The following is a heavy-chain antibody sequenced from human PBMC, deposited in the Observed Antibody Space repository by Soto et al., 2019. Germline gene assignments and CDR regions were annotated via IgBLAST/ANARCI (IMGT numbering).Heavy chain of an antibody. CDR3: ASGQYVSSGCHNRFEY. Sequence: QVQLVESGGGVVQPGRSLRLSCAASGFTFSGYGMHWVRQAPGKGLEWVAVIWYDGSNKYFADSVKGRFTISRDNSKNTLYLQMNSLRDEETAVYYCASGQYVSSGCHNRFEYWGQGTLVTVSS. CDR1: GFTFSGYG. CDR2: IWYDGSNK. D-gene: IGHD3-22*01. J-gene: IGHJ4*02. V-gene: IGHV3-33*01.